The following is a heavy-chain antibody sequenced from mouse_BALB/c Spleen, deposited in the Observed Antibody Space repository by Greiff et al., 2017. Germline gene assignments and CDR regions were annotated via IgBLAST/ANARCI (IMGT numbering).Heavy chain of an antibody. J-gene: IGHJ3*01. V-gene: IGHV5-6*02. CDR1: GFTFSSYG. Sequence: EVKLVESGGDLVKPGGSLKLSCAASGFTFSSYGMSWVRQTPDKRLEWVATISSGGSYTYYPDSVKGRFTISRDNAKNTLYLQMSSLKSEDTAMYYCARQDGYDGGFAYWGQGTLVTVSA. D-gene: IGHD2-2*01. CDR3: ARQDGYDGGFAY. CDR2: ISSGGSYT.